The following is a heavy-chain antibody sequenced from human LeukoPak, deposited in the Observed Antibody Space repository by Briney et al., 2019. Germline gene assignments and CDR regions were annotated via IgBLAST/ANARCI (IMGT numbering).Heavy chain of an antibody. CDR2: IYSGGST. V-gene: IGHV3-53*01. CDR3: ARDTVTTFRFRDYQHYGMDV. J-gene: IGHJ6*02. Sequence: GGSLRLSCEASGFTFSSYEMHWVRQAPGKGLEWVSVIYSGGSTYYADSVKGRFTISRDNSKNTLYLQMNSLRAEDTAVYHCARDTVTTFRFRDYQHYGMDVWGQGTTVTVSS. CDR1: GFTFSSYE. D-gene: IGHD4-17*01.